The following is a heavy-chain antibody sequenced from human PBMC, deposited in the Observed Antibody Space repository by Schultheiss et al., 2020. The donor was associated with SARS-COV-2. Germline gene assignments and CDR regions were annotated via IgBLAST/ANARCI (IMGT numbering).Heavy chain of an antibody. CDR2: ISSSGSTI. V-gene: IGHV3-48*03. CDR1: GFTFSSYE. D-gene: IGHD4-17*01. J-gene: IGHJ4*02. CDR3: ASPDTTVTTKGLVSWYYFDY. Sequence: GESLKISCAASGFTFSSYEMNWVRQAPGKGLEWVSYISSSGSTIYYADSVKGRFTISRDNAKNSLYLQMNSLRAEDTAVYYCASPDTTVTTKGLVSWYYFDYWGQGTLVTVSS.